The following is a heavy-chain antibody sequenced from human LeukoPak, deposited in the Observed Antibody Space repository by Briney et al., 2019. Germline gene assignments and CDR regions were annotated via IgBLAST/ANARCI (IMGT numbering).Heavy chain of an antibody. V-gene: IGHV4-59*12. J-gene: IGHJ3*02. CDR3: ARSSEGRDIVVVPTARDDVFDI. CDR1: GGSISSYY. CDR2: IYHSGST. Sequence: PSETLSLTCTVSGGSISSYYWNWIRQPPGKGLEWIGYIYHSGSTYYNPSLKSRVTISVDRSKNQFSLKLSSVTAADTAVYFCARSSEGRDIVVVPTARDDVFDIWGQGTMVTVSS. D-gene: IGHD2-2*01.